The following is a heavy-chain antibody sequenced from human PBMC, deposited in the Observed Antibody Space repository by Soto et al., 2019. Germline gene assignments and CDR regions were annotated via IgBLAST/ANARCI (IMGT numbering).Heavy chain of an antibody. J-gene: IGHJ4*02. CDR2: IDYSGVNK. CDR1: GGTFYSYA. V-gene: IGHV3-23*01. Sequence: WESLRLSCAAYGGTFYSYAMNWVRQAPGKGLEWVAAIDYSGVNKHYTDSMKGRFTVSRHTSNDTVDPQINILIAEDRAVYYCVCWVSAYFDYWGQGTLVTVSS. CDR3: VCWVSAYFDY. D-gene: IGHD2-8*01.